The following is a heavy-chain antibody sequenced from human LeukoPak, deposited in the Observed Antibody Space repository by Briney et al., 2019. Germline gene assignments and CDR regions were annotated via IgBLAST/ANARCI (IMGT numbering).Heavy chain of an antibody. V-gene: IGHV4-59*01. CDR3: ARAPSGGYDLAY. D-gene: IGHD3-22*01. CDR1: GGSISSYC. CDR2: IYDSGST. Sequence: SETLSLTCTGYGGSISSYCWSWIRQPPGKGLEWIGYIYDSGSTNYKPFIKSLVTISVDTSKNQFYLKLSSVTAADTAVYYCARAPSGGYDLAYWGQGTLVTVSS. J-gene: IGHJ4*02.